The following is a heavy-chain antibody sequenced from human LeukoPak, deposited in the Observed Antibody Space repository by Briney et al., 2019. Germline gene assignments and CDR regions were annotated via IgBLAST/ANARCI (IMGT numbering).Heavy chain of an antibody. CDR3: ASGRLRLGELSS. Sequence: SETLSLTCTVSGGSISSYFWSWIRQPPGKGLEWIGHIYYSGSTNYNPSLKSRVTISVDTSKNQFSLKLSSVTAADTAVYYCASGRLRLGELSSWGQGTLVTVSS. CDR2: IYYSGST. J-gene: IGHJ5*02. D-gene: IGHD3-16*02. CDR1: GGSISSYF. V-gene: IGHV4-59*01.